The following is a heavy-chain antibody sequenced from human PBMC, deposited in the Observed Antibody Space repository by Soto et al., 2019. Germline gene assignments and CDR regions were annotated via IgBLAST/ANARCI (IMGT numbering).Heavy chain of an antibody. CDR2: MNPNTGNT. J-gene: IGHJ4*02. V-gene: IGHV1-8*01. CDR3: ARGKLATLTDF. Sequence: QVQLVQSRAEVKKPGAPVKVSCKASGYSFTDYDINWVRQATGQGLEWMGWMNPNTGNTRYAQKFQGRFIMTRDTSISTAYMELGSLRSEDTAVYYCARGKLATLTDFWGQGTLVTVSS. CDR1: GYSFTDYD. D-gene: IGHD5-12*01.